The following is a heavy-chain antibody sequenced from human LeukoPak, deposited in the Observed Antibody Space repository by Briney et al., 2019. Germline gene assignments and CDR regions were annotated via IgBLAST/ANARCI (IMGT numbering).Heavy chain of an antibody. CDR3: AKDRLPAARPYDFDC. CDR2: IYSGGST. V-gene: IGHV3-53*01. Sequence: GGSLRLSCAASGFTVSSNYMSWVRQAPGKGLEWVSVIYSGGSTYYADSVKGRFTISRDNSKNTLYLQMNSLRAEDTAVYYCAKDRLPAARPYDFDCWGQGTLVTVSS. D-gene: IGHD2-2*01. CDR1: GFTVSSNY. J-gene: IGHJ4*02.